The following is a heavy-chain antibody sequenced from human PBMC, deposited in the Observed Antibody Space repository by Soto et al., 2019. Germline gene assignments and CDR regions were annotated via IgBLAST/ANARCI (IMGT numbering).Heavy chain of an antibody. J-gene: IGHJ6*02. CDR2: ISGSGGST. CDR3: AKALSGYDWAGYYYYYFGMDV. Sequence: GGSLRLSCAASGFTFSSYAMSWVRQAPGKGLEWVSAISGSGGSTYYADSVKGRFTISRDNSKHTLYLQMNSLRAEDTAVYYCAKALSGYDWAGYYYYYFGMDVWGQGTRVTVSS. CDR1: GFTFSSYA. V-gene: IGHV3-23*01. D-gene: IGHD5-12*01.